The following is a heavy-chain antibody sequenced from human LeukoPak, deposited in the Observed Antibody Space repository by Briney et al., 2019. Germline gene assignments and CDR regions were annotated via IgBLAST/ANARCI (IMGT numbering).Heavy chain of an antibody. V-gene: IGHV1-18*01. Sequence: GASVKVSCKASGYTFTSYGISWVRQAPGQGLEWMGWISAYNGNTNYAQKLQGRVTMTTDTSTSTAYMELRSLRSDDTAVYYCAGDPSILSSSWYVDYWGQGTLVTVSS. CDR3: AGDPSILSSSWYVDY. CDR1: GYTFTSYG. CDR2: ISAYNGNT. J-gene: IGHJ4*02. D-gene: IGHD6-13*01.